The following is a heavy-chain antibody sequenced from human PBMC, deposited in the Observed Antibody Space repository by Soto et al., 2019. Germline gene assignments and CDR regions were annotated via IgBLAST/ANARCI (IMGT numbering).Heavy chain of an antibody. J-gene: IGHJ4*02. CDR2: INPNSGGT. CDR3: ARARVGTTSEHYLDY. CDR1: GYTFTGYY. Sequence: ASVKVSCKASGYTFTGYYMHWVRQAPGQGLEWMGWINPNSGGTNYAQKFQGWVTMTRDTSISTAYMELSRLRSDDSAVYYCARARVGTTSEHYLDYWGQGTLVTVSS. D-gene: IGHD1-26*01. V-gene: IGHV1-2*04.